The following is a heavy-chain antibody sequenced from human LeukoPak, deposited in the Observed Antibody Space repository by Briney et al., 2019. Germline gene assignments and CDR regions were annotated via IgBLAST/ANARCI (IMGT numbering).Heavy chain of an antibody. V-gene: IGHV3-30*18. D-gene: IGHD6-6*01. J-gene: IGHJ6*02. Sequence: PGGSLRLSCAASGFTFSSHGMHWVRQAPGKGLEWVAVISYDGSNKYYADSVKGRFTISRDNSKNTLYLQMNSLRAEDTAVYYCAKVTAARSYYYYGMDVWGQGTTVTVSS. CDR3: AKVTAARSYYYYGMDV. CDR2: ISYDGSNK. CDR1: GFTFSSHG.